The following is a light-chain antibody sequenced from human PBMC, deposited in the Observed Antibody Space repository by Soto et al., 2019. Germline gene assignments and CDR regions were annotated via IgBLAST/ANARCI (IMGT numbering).Light chain of an antibody. CDR1: NSDVGGYNY. Sequence: ALTQPRSVSGSPGQSVTISCTGTNSDVGGYNYVSWYQQHPGKVPKLMIYDVTKRPSGVPDRFSGSKSGNTASLTISGLQAEDEADYFCCSYAGTYTYVVVGGGTKLTVL. J-gene: IGLJ2*01. CDR3: CSYAGTYTYVV. CDR2: DVT. V-gene: IGLV2-11*01.